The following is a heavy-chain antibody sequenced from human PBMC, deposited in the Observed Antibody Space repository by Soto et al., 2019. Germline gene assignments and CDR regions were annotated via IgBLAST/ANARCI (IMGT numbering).Heavy chain of an antibody. V-gene: IGHV3-15*01. CDR2: IKSKTDGGTT. J-gene: IGHJ4*02. CDR3: TTDPGVLWWWDY. Sequence: EVQLVESGGGLVKPGGSLRLSCAASGFTFSNAWMSWVRQAPGKGLEWVGRIKSKTDGGTTDYAAPVKGRFTISRDDSNNTLYLQMNSLKTEDTAVYYCTTDPGVLWWWDYWGQGTLVTVSS. CDR1: GFTFSNAW. D-gene: IGHD2-21*01.